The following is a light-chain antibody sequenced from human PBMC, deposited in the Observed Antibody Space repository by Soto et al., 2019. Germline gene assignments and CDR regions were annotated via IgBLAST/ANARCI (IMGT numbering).Light chain of an antibody. V-gene: IGLV2-8*01. Sequence: QSVLTQPASVSGSPGQSITISCTGTSSDVGGYNYVSWYQQHPGKAPKLMIYDVSKRPSGVPDRFSGSKSGNTASLTVSGLQAEDEADYYCSSYAGRNWWVFGTGTKVTVL. J-gene: IGLJ1*01. CDR3: SSYAGRNWWV. CDR1: SSDVGGYNY. CDR2: DVS.